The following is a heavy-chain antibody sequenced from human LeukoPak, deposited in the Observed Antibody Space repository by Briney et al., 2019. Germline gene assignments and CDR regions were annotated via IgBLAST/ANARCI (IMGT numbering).Heavy chain of an antibody. CDR2: IYYSGST. CDR1: DGSISSGGYY. J-gene: IGHJ6*02. V-gene: IGHV4-31*03. Sequence: SETLSLTCTVSDGSISSGGYYWSWIRQHPGKGLEWIGYIYYSGSTYYNPSLKSRVTISVDTSKNQFSLKLSSVTAADTAVYYCARFIVTTRYYYYYGMDVWGQGTTVTVSS. CDR3: ARFIVTTRYYYYYGMDV. D-gene: IGHD5-12*01.